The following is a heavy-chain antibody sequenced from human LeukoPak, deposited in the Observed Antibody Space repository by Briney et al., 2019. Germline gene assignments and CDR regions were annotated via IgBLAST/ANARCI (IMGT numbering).Heavy chain of an antibody. CDR3: ASEDIPMGGQDTF. CDR1: GGTFSSSA. Sequence: ASVKVSCKASGGTFSSSAISWVRQAPGQGLEWMGGIIPIYGAGSYAQKFQGRVAISADESTSTAYMELSSLRSEDTAVYYCASEDIPMGGQDTFWGQGTLVTVSS. D-gene: IGHD2-8*01. J-gene: IGHJ4*02. V-gene: IGHV1-69*13. CDR2: IIPIYGAG.